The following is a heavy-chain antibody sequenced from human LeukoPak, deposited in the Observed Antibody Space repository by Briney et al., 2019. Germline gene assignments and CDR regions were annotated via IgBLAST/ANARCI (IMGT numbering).Heavy chain of an antibody. CDR3: ARVGGSNYYYYGMDV. J-gene: IGHJ6*02. Sequence: PSETLSLTCTVSGGSISNYYWSWIRQPPGKGLEWIGYIYYSGSTNYNPSLKSRVTISVDTSKNQFSLKLSSVTAADTAVYYCARVGGSNYYYYGMDVWGQGTTVTVSS. CDR1: GGSISNYY. CDR2: IYYSGST. D-gene: IGHD2-15*01. V-gene: IGHV4-59*08.